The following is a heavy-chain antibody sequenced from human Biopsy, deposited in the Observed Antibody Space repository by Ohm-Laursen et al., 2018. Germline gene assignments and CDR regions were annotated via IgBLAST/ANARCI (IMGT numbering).Heavy chain of an antibody. V-gene: IGHV4-39*01. J-gene: IGHJ5*02. CDR2: IFYSGII. CDR3: ARHPTGFWFDP. CDR1: GGSVSSNTNY. Sequence: SETLSLTCTVSGGSVSSNTNYWAWIRQPPGKGLEWIGSIFYSGIIYYNPSLKSRVSISVDTSKNQFSLNLNSLTAADTAVYYCARHPTGFWFDPWGQGTLVIVSS.